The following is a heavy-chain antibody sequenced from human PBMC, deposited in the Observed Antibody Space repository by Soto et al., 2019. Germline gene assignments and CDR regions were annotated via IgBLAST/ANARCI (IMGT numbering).Heavy chain of an antibody. D-gene: IGHD5-18*01. V-gene: IGHV1-18*01. J-gene: IGHJ6*02. CDR1: GYPFTSYG. CDR3: ARDGVDTATGYYYGMDV. Sequence: QVQLVQSGAEVKKPGASVKVSCKASGYPFTSYGISWVRQAPGQGLEWMGWISAYNGNTNYAQKRQGRATKTTDTSTSTANMELRSLRADDTAVYYCARDGVDTATGYYYGMDVWGQGTTVNVS. CDR2: ISAYNGNT.